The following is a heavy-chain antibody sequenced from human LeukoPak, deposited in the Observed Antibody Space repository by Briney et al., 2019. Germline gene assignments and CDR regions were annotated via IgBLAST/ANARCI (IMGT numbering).Heavy chain of an antibody. D-gene: IGHD6-25*01. CDR1: GFTFSSYA. CDR2: ISGSGGST. CDR3: AKNQAYSSGWYVDY. V-gene: IGHV3-23*01. Sequence: PGGSLRLSCAASGFTFSSYAMSWVRQAPGKGLEWVSAISGSGGSTYYADSVKGRFTIPRDNSKNTLYLQMNSLGAEDTAVYYCAKNQAYSSGWYVDYWGQGTLVTVSS. J-gene: IGHJ4*02.